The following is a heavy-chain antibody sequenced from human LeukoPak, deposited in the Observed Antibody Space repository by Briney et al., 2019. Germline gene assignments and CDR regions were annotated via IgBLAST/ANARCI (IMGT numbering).Heavy chain of an antibody. J-gene: IGHJ4*02. D-gene: IGHD3-16*02. CDR3: ARTYDYIWGSFRSHSFDY. CDR2: LYYSGSA. CDR1: GGSISSNNYY. V-gene: IGHV4-39*01. Sequence: SETLSLTCTVSGGSISSNNYYWGWIRQPPGTGLEWLGSLYYSGSAYYNPSLKSRVTISVDASKNQSSLKLSSVTAADTGVYYCARTYDYIWGSFRSHSFDYWGQGTLVTVSS.